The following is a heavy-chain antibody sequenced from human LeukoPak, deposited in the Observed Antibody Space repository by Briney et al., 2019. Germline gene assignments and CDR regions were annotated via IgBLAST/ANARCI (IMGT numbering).Heavy chain of an antibody. CDR1: GYSFSNYW. D-gene: IGHD3-22*01. V-gene: IGHV5-51*01. Sequence: GESLKISCKASGYSFSNYWIGWVRQMPGKGLEWMGIVYGGNSETTYNPSFQGQVTLSVDKSITTASLQWGSLTASDTAMYYCARLGGADSSGLNFFDPWGQGTLVTVSS. J-gene: IGHJ5*02. CDR2: VYGGNSET. CDR3: ARLGGADSSGLNFFDP.